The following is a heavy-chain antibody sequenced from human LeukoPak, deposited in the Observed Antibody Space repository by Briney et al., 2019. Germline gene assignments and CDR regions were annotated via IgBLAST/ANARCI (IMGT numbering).Heavy chain of an antibody. CDR1: GGTFSSYA. V-gene: IGHV1-69*13. CDR3: ARRIGSTSFDAFDI. CDR2: IIPIFGTA. Sequence: GASVKVSCKAFGGTFSSYAISWVRQAPGQGLEWMGGIIPIFGTANYAQKFQGRVTITADESTSTAYMELSSLRSEDTAVYYCARRIGSTSFDAFDIWGQGTMVTVSS. J-gene: IGHJ3*02. D-gene: IGHD2-2*01.